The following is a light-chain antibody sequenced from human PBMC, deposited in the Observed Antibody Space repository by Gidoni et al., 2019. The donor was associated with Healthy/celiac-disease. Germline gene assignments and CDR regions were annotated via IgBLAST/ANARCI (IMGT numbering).Light chain of an antibody. CDR1: ALPTQY. CDR2: KDS. CDR3: QSADSSGTWV. J-gene: IGLJ3*02. V-gene: IGLV3-25*03. Sequence: SYELTQPPSVSVSPGQTARINCSGDALPTQYAYWYQQKPGQAPVLVIYKDSERPSGIPERFSGSSSGTTVTLTISGVHAEDEADYYCQSADSSGTWVFGGGTKLTVL.